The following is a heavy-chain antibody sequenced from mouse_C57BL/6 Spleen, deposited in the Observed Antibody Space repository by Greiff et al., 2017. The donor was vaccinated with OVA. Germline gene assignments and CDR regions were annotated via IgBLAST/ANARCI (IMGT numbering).Heavy chain of an antibody. CDR3: ARSPPYYSNKGYFDV. J-gene: IGHJ1*03. D-gene: IGHD2-5*01. V-gene: IGHV2-9-1*01. CDR1: GFSLTSYA. CDR2: LWNGGGT. Sequence: QVQLVESGPGLVAPSQSLSITCTVSGFSLTSYAISWVRQPPGKGLEWLGVLWNGGGTNYNSALKSRLSISKDNSKSQVFLKMNSLQTDDTARYYCARSPPYYSNKGYFDVWGTGTTVTVSS.